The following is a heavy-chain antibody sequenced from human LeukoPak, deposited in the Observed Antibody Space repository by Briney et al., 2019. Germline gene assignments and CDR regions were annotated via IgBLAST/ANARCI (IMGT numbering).Heavy chain of an antibody. V-gene: IGHV3-23*01. CDR3: AKIGVIGNWYFDI. Sequence: GGTLRLSCAASGFTFSSKGMSWVRQSPGTGLEWVSSISSSGGETYHADSVKGRFTVSRDNSKNTLYLQMDSLRTEDTGVYYCAKIGVIGNWYFDIWGRGTLVTVPS. CDR2: ISSSGGET. J-gene: IGHJ2*01. D-gene: IGHD6-19*01. CDR1: GFTFSSKG.